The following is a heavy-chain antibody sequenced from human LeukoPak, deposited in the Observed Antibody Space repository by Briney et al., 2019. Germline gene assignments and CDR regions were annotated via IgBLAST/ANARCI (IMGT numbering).Heavy chain of an antibody. V-gene: IGHV4-59*01. CDR2: IYASGST. D-gene: IGHD1-26*01. J-gene: IGHJ3*02. CDR1: GGSISNYF. Sequence: PSETLSLTCTVSGGSISNYFWSWIRQPPGKGLESIGYIYASGSTIYNPSLRSRVTISVDRSKNQFSLKLSSVTAADTAVYYCARIVEAAAFDIWGQGTMVTVSS. CDR3: ARIVEAAAFDI.